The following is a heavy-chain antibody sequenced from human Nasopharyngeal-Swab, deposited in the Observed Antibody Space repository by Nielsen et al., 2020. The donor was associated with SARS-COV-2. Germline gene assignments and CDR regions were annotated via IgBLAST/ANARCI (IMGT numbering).Heavy chain of an antibody. Sequence: GESLKISCAASGFTFNTYGMNWVRQAPGKGLEWISYISYDNTIFYADSVKGRFTISRDNAKNSLYLQMNSLRDEDTAVYYCARDLELLTNYYALDYWGQGTLVTVSS. CDR2: ISYDNTI. D-gene: IGHD3-9*01. J-gene: IGHJ4*02. V-gene: IGHV3-48*02. CDR1: GFTFNTYG. CDR3: ARDLELLTNYYALDY.